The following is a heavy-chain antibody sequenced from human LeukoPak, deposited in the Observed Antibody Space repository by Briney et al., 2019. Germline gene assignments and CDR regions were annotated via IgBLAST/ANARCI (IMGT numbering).Heavy chain of an antibody. V-gene: IGHV3-21*01. Sequence: GGSLRLSCAASGFTCSSYSMNWVRQAPGKGLEWVSSISSSSSYIYYADSVKGRFTISRDNAKNSPYLQMNSLRAEDTAVYYCARADYGARIDYWGQGTLVTVSS. CDR3: ARADYGARIDY. D-gene: IGHD4-17*01. CDR2: ISSSSSYI. J-gene: IGHJ4*02. CDR1: GFTCSSYS.